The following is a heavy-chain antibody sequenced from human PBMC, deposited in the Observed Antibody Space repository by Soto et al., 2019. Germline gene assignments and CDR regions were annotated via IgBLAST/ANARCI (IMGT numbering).Heavy chain of an antibody. CDR1: AGSISSDIYH. Sequence: SETLSLTCTFSAGSISSDIYHWGWVRQPPGKGLEWTGSVDYTGNTYFTPSLKSRVTISVDTSKNQFSLQLTSVTAADTAVYYCARQGYGTTLPWGQGTLVTVSS. J-gene: IGHJ5*02. CDR2: VDYTGNT. CDR3: ARQGYGTTLP. V-gene: IGHV4-39*01. D-gene: IGHD1-7*01.